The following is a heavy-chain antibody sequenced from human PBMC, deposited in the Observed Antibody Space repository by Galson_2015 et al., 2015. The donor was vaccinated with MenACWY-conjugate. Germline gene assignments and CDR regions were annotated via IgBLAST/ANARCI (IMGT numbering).Heavy chain of an antibody. J-gene: IGHJ6*02. V-gene: IGHV3-33*01. CDR1: GFTFSSYG. CDR3: ARDLRGRYFGGRNYYYYGMDV. D-gene: IGHD3-10*01. CDR2: IWYDGSNK. Sequence: SLRLSCAASGFTFSSYGMHWVRQAPGKGLEWVAVIWYDGSNKYYADSVKGRFTISRDNSKNTLYLQMNSLRAEDTAVYYCARDLRGRYFGGRNYYYYGMDVWGQGTTVTVSS.